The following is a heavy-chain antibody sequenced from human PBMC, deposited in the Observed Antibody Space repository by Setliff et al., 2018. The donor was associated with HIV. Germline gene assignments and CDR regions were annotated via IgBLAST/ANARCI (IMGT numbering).Heavy chain of an antibody. CDR2: IYYSGST. D-gene: IGHD3-22*01. V-gene: IGHV4-59*08. Sequence: ASETLSLTCTVSGGSISSYYWSWIRQPPGKGLEWIGYIYYSGSTNYNPSLKSRLTISVDTSKNQFSLKLSSVTAADTAVYYCARGRKGYDSSGYHPGSDYFDYWGQGTLVTVSS. CDR3: ARGRKGYDSSGYHPGSDYFDY. J-gene: IGHJ4*02. CDR1: GGSISSYY.